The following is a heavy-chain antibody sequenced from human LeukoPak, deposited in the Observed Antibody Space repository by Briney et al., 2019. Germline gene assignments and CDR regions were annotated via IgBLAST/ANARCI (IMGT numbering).Heavy chain of an antibody. CDR2: INPSGGRT. J-gene: IGHJ4*02. D-gene: IGHD2-15*01. CDR3: ARDPPACSGGSCYSVNYFDY. V-gene: IGHV1-46*01. Sequence: ASVKVSCKASGYTFTSYYIQWLRQAPGQGLEWMGIINPSGGRTSYAQKFQGRITMTRDMSTSRVYMELNSMRSEDTAVYYCARDPPACSGGSCYSVNYFDYWGQGTLVTVSS. CDR1: GYTFTSYY.